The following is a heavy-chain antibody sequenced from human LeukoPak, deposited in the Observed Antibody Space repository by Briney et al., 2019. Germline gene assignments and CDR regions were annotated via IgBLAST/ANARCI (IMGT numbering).Heavy chain of an antibody. CDR3: STRDESRGYLSSCDP. V-gene: IGHV4-31*02. D-gene: IGHD3-22*01. Sequence: SETLSLTSGVSGVSICSGGFYCSCIRHFPGKGLGWIGYIYHTGTTHYNPSLRTRALISVDTPKNQFSLNVYSVTASDPAVYFCSTRDESRGYLSSCDPWGQGTLVTVSS. J-gene: IGHJ5*02. CDR2: IYHTGTT. CDR1: GVSICSGGFY.